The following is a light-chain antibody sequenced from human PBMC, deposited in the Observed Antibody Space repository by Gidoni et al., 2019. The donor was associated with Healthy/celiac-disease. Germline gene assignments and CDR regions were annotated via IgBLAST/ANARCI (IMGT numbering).Light chain of an antibody. Sequence: DIVMTQSPDSLAVSLGERATINCKSSPRGLYSSNNNNYLAWYQQKPGQPPKLLIYWASTRESGVPDRFSGSGSGTDFTLTISSLQAEDVAVYYCQQYYSTPPTFGQGTKLEIK. CDR2: WAS. V-gene: IGKV4-1*01. CDR1: PRGLYSSNNNNY. J-gene: IGKJ2*01. CDR3: QQYYSTPPT.